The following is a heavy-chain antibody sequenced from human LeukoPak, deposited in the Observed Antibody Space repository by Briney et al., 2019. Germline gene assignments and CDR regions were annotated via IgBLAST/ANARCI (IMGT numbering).Heavy chain of an antibody. D-gene: IGHD3-10*01. Sequence: SETLSLTCTVSGGSISGDGYHWGWIRRPPGKGLEWIGSIHYSGSTCYKTSLKSRVTIDVDTSKNQFSLKLSSVTAADTAVYYCARTSHSGYMVRGVFYYGMDVWGQGTTVTVSS. CDR2: IHYSGST. CDR1: GGSISGDGYH. V-gene: IGHV4-39*01. J-gene: IGHJ6*02. CDR3: ARTSHSGYMVRGVFYYGMDV.